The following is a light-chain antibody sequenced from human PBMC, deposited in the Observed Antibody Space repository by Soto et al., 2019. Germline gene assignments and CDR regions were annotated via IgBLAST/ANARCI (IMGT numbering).Light chain of an antibody. CDR3: QQYNSYST. J-gene: IGKJ1*01. CDR1: QSISTR. CDR2: DAS. Sequence: DIQMTQSPSTLSASVGDRDTITCRASQSISTRLAWYQQKPGKAPKLLIYDASSLESGVPSRFSGSGSGTEFTLTISSLQPDDFATYYCQQYNSYSTFGQGTKVDIK. V-gene: IGKV1-5*01.